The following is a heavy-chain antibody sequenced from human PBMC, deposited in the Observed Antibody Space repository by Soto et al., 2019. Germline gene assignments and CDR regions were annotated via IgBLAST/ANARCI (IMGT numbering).Heavy chain of an antibody. Sequence: GGSLRLSCAASGFTFSSYWMSWVRQAPGKGLEWVANIKQDGSEKYYVDSVKGRFTISRDNAKNSLYLQMNSLRAEDTAVYYCARGMDVYFWSSYFTVSFDYWGQGTLVTVSS. CDR2: IKQDGSEK. CDR1: GFTFSSYW. D-gene: IGHD3-3*01. CDR3: ARGMDVYFWSSYFTVSFDY. V-gene: IGHV3-7*01. J-gene: IGHJ4*02.